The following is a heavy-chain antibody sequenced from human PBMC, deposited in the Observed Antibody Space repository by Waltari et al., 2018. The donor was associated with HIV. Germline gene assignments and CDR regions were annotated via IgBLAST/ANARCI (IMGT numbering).Heavy chain of an antibody. CDR3: ARHGGGYHYGWYFDL. D-gene: IGHD3-22*01. Sequence: EVQLVESGGGLIQPGGSLRLCCAASGFTVQANYLRWVRQATGKGREWVSVIYSGGTTYSAASVKGRFTISRDDSKNTVYLQLNSLRAEDTAIYYCARHGGGYHYGWYFDLWGRGTLVTVSS. CDR2: IYSGGTT. CDR1: GFTVQANY. J-gene: IGHJ2*01. V-gene: IGHV3-53*01.